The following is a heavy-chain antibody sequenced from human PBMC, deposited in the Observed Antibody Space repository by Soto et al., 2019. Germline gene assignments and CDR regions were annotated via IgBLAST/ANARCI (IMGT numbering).Heavy chain of an antibody. V-gene: IGHV1-8*01. CDR3: ARGGYSSRWYDYYDYYGMDV. CDR1: GYTFTSYD. J-gene: IGHJ6*02. Sequence: QVQLVQSGAEVKKPGASVKVSCKASGYTFTSYDINWVRQATGQGLEWMGWMNPNSGNTGYAQKFQGRVTMTRNTSISTAYMALRSLRSDHTAVYYCARGGYSSRWYDYYDYYGMDVWGQGTTVTVSS. CDR2: MNPNSGNT. D-gene: IGHD6-13*01.